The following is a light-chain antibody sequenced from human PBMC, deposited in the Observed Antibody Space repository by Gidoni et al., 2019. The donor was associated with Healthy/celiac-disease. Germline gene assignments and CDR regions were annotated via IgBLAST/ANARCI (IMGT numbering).Light chain of an antibody. J-gene: IGKJ5*01. CDR1: QSVSSSY. V-gene: IGKV3-20*01. CDR2: GAS. CDR3: QRYGSSPLT. Sequence: EFVLTQSPGTLSLSPGERATLSCRASQSVSSSYLAWYQQKPGQAPRLLIYGASSRATGIPDRFSGSWSGTYFTLTISRLEPEDFAVYYCQRYGSSPLTFXXXTRLEIK.